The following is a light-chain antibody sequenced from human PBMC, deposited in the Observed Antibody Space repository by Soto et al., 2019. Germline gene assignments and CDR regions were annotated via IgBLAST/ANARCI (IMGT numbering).Light chain of an antibody. CDR1: QSVSSN. Sequence: EILMTQSPASLSVSPGESATLSCRASQSVSSNLAWYQQKPGQAPRLLIYGASTRATGIPARFSGSGSGTDFTLTISSLEPEDFAVYYCQQRSNWTLTFGGGTKVDIK. CDR2: GAS. J-gene: IGKJ4*01. V-gene: IGKV3-11*01. CDR3: QQRSNWTLT.